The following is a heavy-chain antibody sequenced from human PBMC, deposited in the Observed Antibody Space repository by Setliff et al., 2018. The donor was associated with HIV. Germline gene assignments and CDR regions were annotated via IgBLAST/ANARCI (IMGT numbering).Heavy chain of an antibody. D-gene: IGHD3-22*01. Sequence: PSETLSLTCTVSGGSISGYFWSWIRQPPGKGLEWIGYIYTSGSTNYNPSLEGRVTISVDTSKNQFSLKLSSVTAADTAVYYCARTPEDYDQYFFDRWGQGTLVTVSS. V-gene: IGHV4-4*09. CDR2: IYTSGST. J-gene: IGHJ4*02. CDR1: GGSISGYF. CDR3: ARTPEDYDQYFFDR.